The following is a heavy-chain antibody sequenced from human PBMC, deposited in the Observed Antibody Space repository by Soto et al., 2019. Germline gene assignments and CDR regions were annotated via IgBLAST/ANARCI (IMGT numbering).Heavy chain of an antibody. V-gene: IGHV1-69*04. CDR1: GGTFSSYA. Sequence: SVKVSCKASGGTFSSYAIHWVRQAPGQGLEWLGKIIPSYDRTNYAQKFQGRVTVTADTYTTTAYMELSSLRSDDTAVYYCARDPSNDYGGDTFDYWGQGALVTVSS. J-gene: IGHJ4*02. CDR2: IIPSYDRT. D-gene: IGHD4-17*01. CDR3: ARDPSNDYGGDTFDY.